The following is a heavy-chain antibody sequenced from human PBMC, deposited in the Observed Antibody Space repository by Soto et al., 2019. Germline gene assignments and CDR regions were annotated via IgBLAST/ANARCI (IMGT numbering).Heavy chain of an antibody. CDR3: ARGSPDPYYYGSGSPRDLVDY. V-gene: IGHV4-31*03. Sequence: SETLSLTCTVSGGSISSGGYYWSWIRQHPGKGLEWIGYIYYSGSTYYNPSLKSRVTISVDTSKNQFSLKLSSVTAADTAVYYCARGSPDPYYYGSGSPRDLVDYWGQGTLVTVSS. CDR1: GGSISSGGYY. D-gene: IGHD3-10*01. J-gene: IGHJ4*02. CDR2: IYYSGST.